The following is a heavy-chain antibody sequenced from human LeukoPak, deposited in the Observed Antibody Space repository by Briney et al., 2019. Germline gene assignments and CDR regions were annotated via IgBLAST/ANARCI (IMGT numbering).Heavy chain of an antibody. CDR1: GYTFTGYY. CDR2: INPNSGGT. V-gene: IGHV1-2*06. D-gene: IGHD3-10*01. Sequence: ASVKVSCKASGYTFTGYYMHWVRQAPGQGLEWMGRINPNSGGTNYAQKFQGRVTMTRDTSISTAYMELSRLRSDDTAVYSCARDTPSIRITMVRGVITLNFDYWGQGTLVTVSS. J-gene: IGHJ4*02. CDR3: ARDTPSIRITMVRGVITLNFDY.